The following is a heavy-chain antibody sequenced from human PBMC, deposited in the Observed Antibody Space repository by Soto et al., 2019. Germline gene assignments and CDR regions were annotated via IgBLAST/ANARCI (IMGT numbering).Heavy chain of an antibody. Sequence: EVQLLESGGGLVQPGGSLRLSCAASGFTFSSYAMSWVRQAPGKGLEWVSAISGSGGSTYYTDSVKGRFTISRDNSKNTLYLQLNSLRAEDTAVYYCAKDLGYCSSTSCYAIDWYFDLGRRGTLATVSS. CDR2: ISGSGGST. V-gene: IGHV3-23*01. D-gene: IGHD2-2*01. CDR3: AKDLGYCSSTSCYAIDWYFDL. CDR1: GFTFSSYA. J-gene: IGHJ2*01.